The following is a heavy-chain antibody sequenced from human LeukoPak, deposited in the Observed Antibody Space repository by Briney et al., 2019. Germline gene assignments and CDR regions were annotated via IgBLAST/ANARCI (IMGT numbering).Heavy chain of an antibody. CDR2: ISYDGSNK. V-gene: IGHV3-30-3*01. Sequence: GRSLRLSCAASGFTFSSYAMHWVRQAPGKGLEWVAVISYDGSNKYYADSVKGRFTISRDHSKNTLYLQMNSLRAEDTAVYYCARDPGVLRFLEWSDAFDIWGQGTMVTVSS. J-gene: IGHJ3*02. D-gene: IGHD3-3*01. CDR1: GFTFSSYA. CDR3: ARDPGVLRFLEWSDAFDI.